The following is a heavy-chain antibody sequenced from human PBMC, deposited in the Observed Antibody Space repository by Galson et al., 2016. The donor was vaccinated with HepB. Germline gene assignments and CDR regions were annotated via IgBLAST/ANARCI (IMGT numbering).Heavy chain of an antibody. V-gene: IGHV2-26*01. D-gene: IGHD6-19*01. CDR1: GFSPSNGRMG. CDR3: ARTSRILVAGIGRWYFDL. CDR2: ISSNDEK. J-gene: IGHJ2*01. Sequence: PALVKPTQTLTLTCTVSGFSPSNGRMGVGWIRHRPGKALEWLAQISSNDEKSYSTPLKSRLTISKGTSSSQVVLTMTNMDPVDTGTYYCARTSRILVAGIGRWYFDLWGRGTLVTASS.